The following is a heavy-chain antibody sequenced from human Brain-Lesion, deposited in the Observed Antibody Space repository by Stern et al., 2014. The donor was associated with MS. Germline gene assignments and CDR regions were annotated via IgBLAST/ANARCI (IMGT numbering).Heavy chain of an antibody. CDR1: GDSINSDIHH. Sequence: QVQLQESGPGLVKPSQTLSLICTVSGDSINSDIHHWSWIRQPAGKGLEWIGRIYPSGSTTYNPSLKSRVTISIATSKQFSLKLSFVTAADTAVYYCARDLIRGYGLDVWGQGTTVTVSS. CDR2: IYPSGST. CDR3: ARDLIRGYGLDV. V-gene: IGHV4-61*02. J-gene: IGHJ6*02. D-gene: IGHD2-21*01.